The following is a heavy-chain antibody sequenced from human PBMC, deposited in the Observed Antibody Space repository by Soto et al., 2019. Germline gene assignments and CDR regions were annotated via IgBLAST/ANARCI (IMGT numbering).Heavy chain of an antibody. J-gene: IGHJ4*02. D-gene: IGHD1-1*01. Sequence: EVQLLESGGGLVQPGGSLRLSCAASGFTFSSFVMTWVRQAPGKGLEWVSGVTGDGGDTFYEDSVKGRFTISRDNSKNTLFLQMNSLRSEDTATYYCSKERLERCVGQDYWGQGTLVTVSS. CDR2: VTGDGGDT. CDR1: GFTFSSFV. CDR3: SKERLERCVGQDY. V-gene: IGHV3-23*01.